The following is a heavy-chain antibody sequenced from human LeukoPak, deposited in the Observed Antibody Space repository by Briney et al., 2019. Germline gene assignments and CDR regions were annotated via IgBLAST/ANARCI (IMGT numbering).Heavy chain of an antibody. J-gene: IGHJ4*02. V-gene: IGHV1-2*06. D-gene: IGHD4-17*01. CDR3: ARPRGGLYGDPVTIFDY. Sequence: GASVKVSCKASGYTFTGYYMHWVRQAPGQGLEWMGRINPKSGTTDYAPKFQGRVTMIRDTSISTAYMELSRLTSDDTAIYYCARPRGGLYGDPVTIFDYWGQGTLVTVSS. CDR2: INPKSGTT. CDR1: GYTFTGYY.